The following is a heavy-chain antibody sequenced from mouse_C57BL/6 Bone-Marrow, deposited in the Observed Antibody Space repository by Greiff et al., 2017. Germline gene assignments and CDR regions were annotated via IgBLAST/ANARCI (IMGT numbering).Heavy chain of an antibody. D-gene: IGHD1-1*01. V-gene: IGHV5-4*01. J-gene: IGHJ3*01. CDR3: ASSSYYCGSLFAY. CDR2: ISDGGSYT. CDR1: GFTFSSYA. Sequence: EVQRVESGGGLVKPGGSLKLSCAASGFTFSSYAMSWVRQTPEKRLEWVATISDGGSYTYYPDNVKGRFTISRDHAKDNLYLQMSHLKSTDTAMYYCASSSYYCGSLFAYWGQGTLVTVSA.